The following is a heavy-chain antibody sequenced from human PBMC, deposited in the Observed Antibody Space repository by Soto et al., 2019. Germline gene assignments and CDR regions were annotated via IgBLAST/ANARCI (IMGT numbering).Heavy chain of an antibody. Sequence: SETLSLTCTVSGGSISGYYWSWIRQPPGKGLEWIGYIYYSGSTNYNPSLKSRVTISVDTSKNQFSLKLSSVTAADTAVYYCARKVPTGGFDPWGQGTLVTVSS. V-gene: IGHV4-59*01. J-gene: IGHJ5*02. CDR2: IYYSGST. CDR3: ARKVPTGGFDP. D-gene: IGHD1-1*01. CDR1: GGSISGYY.